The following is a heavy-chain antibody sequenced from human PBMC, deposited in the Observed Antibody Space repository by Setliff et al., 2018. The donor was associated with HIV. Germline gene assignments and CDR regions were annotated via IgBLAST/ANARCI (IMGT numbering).Heavy chain of an antibody. CDR2: IHPRDFDI. Sequence: PGESLKISCQASGYTFTNYWTAWVRQMPGKGLEWMGIIHPRDFDIKYSQSFQGQVTIPADKSITTAYLQWSSLQASDTAIYYCARHPVAGTPYYFDSWGQGTLVTVSS. CDR3: ARHPVAGTPYYFDS. CDR1: GYTFTNYW. D-gene: IGHD6-19*01. J-gene: IGHJ4*02. V-gene: IGHV5-51*01.